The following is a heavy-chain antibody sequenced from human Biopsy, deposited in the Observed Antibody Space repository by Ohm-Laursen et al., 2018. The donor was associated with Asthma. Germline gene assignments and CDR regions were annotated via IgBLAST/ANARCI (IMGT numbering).Heavy chain of an antibody. Sequence: ASVKVSCKASGYNFISFAIHWVRQAPGQRLEWMGWVNTGNGDTKYSQKFQGRVTITRVTSASTAYMELRSLRSEDTATYYCARTYYDFLTGQVKDVFGAWGQGTMVTVSS. CDR3: ARTYYDFLTGQVKDVFGA. V-gene: IGHV1-3*04. CDR2: VNTGNGDT. J-gene: IGHJ3*01. D-gene: IGHD3-9*01. CDR1: GYNFISFA.